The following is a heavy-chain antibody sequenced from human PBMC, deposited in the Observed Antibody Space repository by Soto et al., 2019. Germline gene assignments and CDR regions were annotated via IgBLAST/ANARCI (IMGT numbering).Heavy chain of an antibody. CDR1: GYTFSTYA. D-gene: IGHD3-10*01. CDR3: ARGGPPIDY. CDR2: INAGNGNT. J-gene: IGHJ4*02. V-gene: IGHV1-3*05. Sequence: QVQLVQSGAEEKKPGASVKVSCKAFGYTFSTYAMHWVRQAPGQRLEWMGWINAGNGNTKYSQKLQGRVTITRDTSASIAYMELSRLRSEDTAVYYCARGGPPIDYWGQGTLVTVSS.